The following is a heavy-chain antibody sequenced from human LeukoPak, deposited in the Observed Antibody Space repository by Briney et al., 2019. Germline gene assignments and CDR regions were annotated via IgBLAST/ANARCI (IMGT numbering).Heavy chain of an antibody. D-gene: IGHD3-10*01. CDR3: ARDVRSPMVRGVVFDY. Sequence: ASVNVSCKASGYNFTSYGISWVRQASGQGLEWMGWISAYNDDTNYVQKFQDRVTMTTDTSTSTAYMELGSLRSDDTAVYYCARDVRSPMVRGVVFDYWGQGTLVTVSS. CDR1: GYNFTSYG. CDR2: ISAYNDDT. J-gene: IGHJ4*02. V-gene: IGHV1-18*01.